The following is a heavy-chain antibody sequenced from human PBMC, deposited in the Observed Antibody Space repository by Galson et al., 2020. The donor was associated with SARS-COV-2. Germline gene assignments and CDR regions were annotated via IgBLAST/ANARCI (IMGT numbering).Heavy chain of an antibody. D-gene: IGHD1-26*01. Sequence: GGSPRLSCAASGFTFSSYAMHWVRQAPGKGLEWVAVISYDGSNKYYADSVKGRFTISRDNSKNTLYLQMNSLRAEDTAVYYCARSGSGSYLNWCEPWGQGTLVTVSS. V-gene: IGHV3-30*04. J-gene: IGHJ5*02. CDR3: ARSGSGSYLNWCEP. CDR2: ISYDGSNK. CDR1: GFTFSSYA.